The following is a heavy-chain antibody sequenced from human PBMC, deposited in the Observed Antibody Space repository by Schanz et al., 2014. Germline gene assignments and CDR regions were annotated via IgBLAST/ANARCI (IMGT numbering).Heavy chain of an antibody. D-gene: IGHD1-1*01. CDR2: INGDGSNT. V-gene: IGHV3-74*01. Sequence: EVQLVQSGGGLVQPGGSLRLSCAASGFTFSSHWMHWVRQAPGKGLVWVSRINGDGSNTNYADSVKGRFTISRDNAKNSLYLQMTSLRAEDTALYYCARDRRNADLDYWGQGTLVTVSS. CDR1: GFTFSSHW. J-gene: IGHJ4*02. CDR3: ARDRRNADLDY.